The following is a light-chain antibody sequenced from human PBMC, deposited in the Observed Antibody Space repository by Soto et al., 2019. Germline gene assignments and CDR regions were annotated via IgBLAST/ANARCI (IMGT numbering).Light chain of an antibody. Sequence: IILTQSPGTLSLSPGEGATVSFRVSQSINSKSLVWYQRKFGQAPRLLIYNTSSRATGIPDRFSGSGSGTDFTLSISRLEPEDFAVYYCQHYGGSFIFGPGTKVDI. CDR3: QHYGGSFI. CDR1: QSINSKS. J-gene: IGKJ3*01. V-gene: IGKV3-20*01. CDR2: NTS.